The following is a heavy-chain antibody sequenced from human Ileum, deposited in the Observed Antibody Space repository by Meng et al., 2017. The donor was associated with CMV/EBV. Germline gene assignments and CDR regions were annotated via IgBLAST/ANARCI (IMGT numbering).Heavy chain of an antibody. D-gene: IGHD2-21*02. V-gene: IGHV1-18*01. CDR1: GHMFAIYG. CDR3: ARAGAEVTRSFDL. CDR2: VSAKNGET. Sequence: KAFGHMFAIYGVTWVRQAPGQGLEWMGWVSAKNGETNYGQNFQGRVTVTRDTSTNTAYMELRSLRSDDSAVYYCARAGAEVTRSFDLWGQGTLVTVSS. J-gene: IGHJ4*02.